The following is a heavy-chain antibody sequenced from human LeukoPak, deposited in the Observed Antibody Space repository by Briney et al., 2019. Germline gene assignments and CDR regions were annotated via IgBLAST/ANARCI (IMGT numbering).Heavy chain of an antibody. J-gene: IGHJ3*02. CDR1: GGSISSGTYY. Sequence: TLSLTCTVSGGSISSGTYYWNWIRQPAGKGLEWIGRIYTSGSTNYNPSLKSRVTISMDTSKNQFSLKLTSVTAADTAMYYCARDPYDTSANDAFDIWGQGTMVSVSS. CDR2: IYTSGST. CDR3: ARDPYDTSANDAFDI. D-gene: IGHD3-22*01. V-gene: IGHV4-61*02.